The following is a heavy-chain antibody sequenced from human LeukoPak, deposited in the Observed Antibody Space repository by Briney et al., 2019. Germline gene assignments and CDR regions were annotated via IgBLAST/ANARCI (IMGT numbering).Heavy chain of an antibody. J-gene: IGHJ4*02. Sequence: SETLSLTCTVSGDSISRSTYYWAWIRQPAGKGLEWIGSVYYGRSPYFNPSLESRATISVDTFKNHFSLKMSSVTAADTAVYYCARSSGTGTFSYWGQGTLVTVSS. CDR2: VYYGRSP. V-gene: IGHV4-39*02. D-gene: IGHD6-25*01. CDR3: ARSSGTGTFSY. CDR1: GDSISRSTYY.